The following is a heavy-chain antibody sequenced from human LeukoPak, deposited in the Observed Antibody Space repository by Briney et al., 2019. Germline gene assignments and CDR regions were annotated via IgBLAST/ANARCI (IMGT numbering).Heavy chain of an antibody. D-gene: IGHD3-10*01. V-gene: IGHV1-58*01. CDR3: AADSTPMVRGTIIAFGY. CDR1: GFTFSRSA. J-gene: IGHJ4*02. CDR2: IIVDSGNT. Sequence: ASVKVSCKASGFTFSRSAVQWVRQARGQRLEWLGWIIVDSGNTHYLQKLQERVTITRDMSTDTAYMELSSLRSEDTAVYYCAADSTPMVRGTIIAFGYWGQGTQVTVSS.